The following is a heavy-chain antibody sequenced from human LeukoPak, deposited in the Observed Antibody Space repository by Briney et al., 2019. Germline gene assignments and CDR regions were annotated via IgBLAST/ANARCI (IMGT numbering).Heavy chain of an antibody. CDR3: ARLGQWLVHYFDY. Sequence: SETLSLTCAVYGGSFSGYYWSWIRQPPGKGLEWIGEINHSGSTNYNPSLKSRVTISVDTSKNQFSLKLSSVTAADTAVYYCARLGQWLVHYFDYWGQGTLVTVSS. J-gene: IGHJ4*02. D-gene: IGHD6-19*01. CDR2: INHSGST. V-gene: IGHV4-34*01. CDR1: GGSFSGYY.